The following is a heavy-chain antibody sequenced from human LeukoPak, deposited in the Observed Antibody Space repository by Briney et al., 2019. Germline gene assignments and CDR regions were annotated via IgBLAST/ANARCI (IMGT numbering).Heavy chain of an antibody. J-gene: IGHJ4*02. V-gene: IGHV3-23*01. CDR2: ISSSGGST. Sequence: PGGSLRLSCAASGFTFSSYAMSWVRQAPGKGLEWVSCISSSGGSTYYADSVKGRFTMSRDNSKNTLYMQMNSLRAEDTAVYYCAKGTTFGGVIVTNYFDYWGQGTLVTVSS. CDR3: AKGTTFGGVIVTNYFDY. D-gene: IGHD3-16*02. CDR1: GFTFSSYA.